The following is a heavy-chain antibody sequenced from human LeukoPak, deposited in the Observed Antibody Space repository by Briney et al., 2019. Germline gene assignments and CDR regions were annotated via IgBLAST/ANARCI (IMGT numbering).Heavy chain of an antibody. CDR2: IWYDGSNK. CDR1: GFTFSSYG. D-gene: IGHD6-13*01. V-gene: IGHV3-33*01. Sequence: GGSLRLSCAAFGFTFSSYGMHWVRQAPGKGLEWVAVIWYDGSNKYYADSVKGRFTISRDNSKNTLYLQMNSLRAEDTAVYYCARGAAAAGKGDWFDPWGQGTLVTVSS. J-gene: IGHJ5*02. CDR3: ARGAAAAGKGDWFDP.